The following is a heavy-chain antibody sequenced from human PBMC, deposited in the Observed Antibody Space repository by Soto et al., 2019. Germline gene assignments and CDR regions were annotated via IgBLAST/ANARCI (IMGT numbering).Heavy chain of an antibody. CDR3: ARDWGLGVHYYGMDV. CDR2: IKQDGSEK. D-gene: IGHD3-16*01. V-gene: IGHV3-7*03. Sequence: PGGSLRLSCAASGYTFSSYWMSWVRQAPGKGLEWLANIKQDGSEKYYVDSVKGRFTISRDNAKNSLYLQMNSLRAEDTAVYYCARDWGLGVHYYGMDVWGQGTTVTVSS. CDR1: GYTFSSYW. J-gene: IGHJ6*02.